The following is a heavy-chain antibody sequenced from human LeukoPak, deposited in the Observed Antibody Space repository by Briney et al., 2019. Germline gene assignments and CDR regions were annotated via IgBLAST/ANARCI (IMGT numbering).Heavy chain of an antibody. J-gene: IGHJ4*02. CDR1: GGTFSSYA. CDR3: ARVNSGSYYYFDY. D-gene: IGHD1-26*01. V-gene: IGHV1-8*03. Sequence: ASVKVSCKASGGTFSSYAISWVRQAPGQGLEWMGWMNPNSGNTGYAQKFQGRVTITRNTSISTAYMELSSLRSEDTAVYYCARVNSGSYYYFDYWGQGTLVTVSS. CDR2: MNPNSGNT.